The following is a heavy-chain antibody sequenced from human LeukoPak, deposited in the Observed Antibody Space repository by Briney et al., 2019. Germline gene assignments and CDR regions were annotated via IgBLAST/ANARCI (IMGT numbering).Heavy chain of an antibody. V-gene: IGHV3-30*18. CDR3: AKDAPGYYDSSGYYDY. J-gene: IGHJ4*02. Sequence: GGSLRLSCAASGFTFSSYAMSWVRQAPGKGLEWVAVISYDGSNKYYADSVKGRFTISRDNSKNTLYLQMNSLRAEDTAVYYCAKDAPGYYDSSGYYDYWGQGTLVTVSS. CDR2: ISYDGSNK. D-gene: IGHD3-22*01. CDR1: GFTFSSYA.